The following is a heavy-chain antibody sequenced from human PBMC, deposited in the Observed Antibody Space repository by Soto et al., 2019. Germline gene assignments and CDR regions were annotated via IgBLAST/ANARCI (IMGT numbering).Heavy chain of an antibody. CDR1: GFTFSDYG. D-gene: IGHD1-26*01. V-gene: IGHV3-30*18. J-gene: IGHJ4*02. Sequence: QVQLAESGGGVVQPGGSLRLSCAASGFTFSDYGIDWIRQAPGKGLEWVAVISHEGSTQYYADSVRGRFTVSRDNSKNILYLQMDRLRPEDTAVYFCAKEGSPKVSRWDDYWGQGPLVTVSS. CDR3: AKEGSPKVSRWDDY. CDR2: ISHEGSTQ.